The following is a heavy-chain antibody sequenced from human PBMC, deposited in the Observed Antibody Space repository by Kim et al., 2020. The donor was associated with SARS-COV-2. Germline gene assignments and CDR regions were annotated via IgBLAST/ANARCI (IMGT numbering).Heavy chain of an antibody. V-gene: IGHV3-33*01. D-gene: IGHD1-26*01. CDR3: ARDQGGSYDY. CDR2: NK. Sequence: NKTYADSVKGRFLIPRDNSQNTLYLKMNSLRAEDTAVYYCARDQGGSYDYWGQGTLVTVSS. J-gene: IGHJ4*02.